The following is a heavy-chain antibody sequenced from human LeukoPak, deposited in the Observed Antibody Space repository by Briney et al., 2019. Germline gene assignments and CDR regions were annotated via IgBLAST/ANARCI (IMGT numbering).Heavy chain of an antibody. J-gene: IGHJ6*02. CDR2: ISSNGGST. Sequence: GGSLRLSCAASGFTFSSYAMHWVRQAPGKGLEYVSGISSNGGSTNYANSVKGRFTISRDNSKNTLYLQVNSLRAEDTAVYYCARDQGKGYYYYGMDVWGQGTTVTVSS. CDR1: GFTFSSYA. V-gene: IGHV3-64*01. CDR3: ARDQGKGYYYYGMDV.